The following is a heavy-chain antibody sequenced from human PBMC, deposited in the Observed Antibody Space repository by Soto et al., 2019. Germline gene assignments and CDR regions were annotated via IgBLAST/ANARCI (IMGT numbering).Heavy chain of an antibody. D-gene: IGHD7-27*01. J-gene: IGHJ4*02. V-gene: IGHV4-34*01. CDR3: ARGWGRIFDY. Sequence: QVQLQQWGAGLLKPSETLSLTCAVYGGSFSGYYWGWIRQPPGKGLEWIGEINHSGSTNYNPSLKSRVTISVDTSKNQFSLKLTSETAADTAESYCARGWGRIFDYWGQGTLVTVSS. CDR1: GGSFSGYY. CDR2: INHSGST.